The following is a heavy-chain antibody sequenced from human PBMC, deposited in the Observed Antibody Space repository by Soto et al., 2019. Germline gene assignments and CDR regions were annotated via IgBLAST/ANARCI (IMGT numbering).Heavy chain of an antibody. CDR3: SRVFDGTYSDH. Sequence: QVQLMQSGAEVKKPGASVKVSCKASGYTFTSYAVHWVRQAPGQSLEWMGWINTDDGSTKHSQKFQGRVTITRDTSANTAYMELSSLRSEDTAVYYCSRVFDGTYSDHWVQGTLVTVSS. D-gene: IGHD4-4*01. V-gene: IGHV1-3*04. J-gene: IGHJ4*02. CDR2: INTDDGST. CDR1: GYTFTSYA.